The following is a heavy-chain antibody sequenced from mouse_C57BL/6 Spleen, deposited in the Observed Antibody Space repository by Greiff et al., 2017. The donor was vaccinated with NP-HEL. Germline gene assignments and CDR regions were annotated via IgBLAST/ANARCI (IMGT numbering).Heavy chain of an antibody. Sequence: VQLQQSGPELVKPGASVKMSCKASGYTFTDYNMHWVKQSHGKSLEWIGYINPNNGGTSYNQKFKGKATLTVNKSSSTAYMELRSLTSEDSAVYYCARGGYYSNSRYFDVWGTGTTVTVSS. CDR3: ARGGYYSNSRYFDV. V-gene: IGHV1-22*01. CDR1: GYTFTDYN. D-gene: IGHD2-5*01. CDR2: INPNNGGT. J-gene: IGHJ1*03.